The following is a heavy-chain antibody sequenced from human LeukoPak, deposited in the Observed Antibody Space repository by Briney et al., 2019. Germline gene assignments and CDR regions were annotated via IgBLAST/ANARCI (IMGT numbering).Heavy chain of an antibody. CDR2: IKQDGSEK. J-gene: IGHJ6*03. D-gene: IGHD2-2*01. V-gene: IGHV3-7*01. CDR3: ARARVVEYQLLFYYYYYMDV. Sequence: GGSLRLSCAASGFTFSSYWMSWVRQAPGKGLEWVANIKQDGSEKYYVDSVKGRFTISRDNAKNSLYLQMNSLRAEDTAVYYCARARVVEYQLLFYYYYYMDVWGKGTTVTVSS. CDR1: GFTFSSYW.